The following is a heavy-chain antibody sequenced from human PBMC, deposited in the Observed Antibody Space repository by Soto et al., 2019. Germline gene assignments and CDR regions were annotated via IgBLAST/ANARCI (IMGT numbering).Heavy chain of an antibody. J-gene: IGHJ4*02. CDR3: ARKWGTYSSASLDY. CDR1: GFSFTHYT. Sequence: GGSLRLSCAASGFSFTHYTINWVRQAPGKGLEWVAAMSYDGTNEYYADSVKGRFTIARYNSKSTVYLQMNSLTPEDTALYYCARKWGTYSSASLDYWGLGTLVTVSS. CDR2: MSYDGTNE. V-gene: IGHV3-30*04. D-gene: IGHD6-19*01.